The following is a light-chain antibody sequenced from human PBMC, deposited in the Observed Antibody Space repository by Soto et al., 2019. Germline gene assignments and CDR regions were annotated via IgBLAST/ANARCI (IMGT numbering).Light chain of an antibody. J-gene: IGKJ1*01. CDR1: QYISSR. Sequence: EIRMTQSASTLSACVGAGGSMXCRASQYISSRMGWYQQRTGEARKLLTVDASALGSGVPSRFSGSECGTEFILTISSLQPDDSATYQCQQYNSHRTFGQGTKVDIK. CDR2: DAS. CDR3: QQYNSHRT. V-gene: IGKV1-5*01.